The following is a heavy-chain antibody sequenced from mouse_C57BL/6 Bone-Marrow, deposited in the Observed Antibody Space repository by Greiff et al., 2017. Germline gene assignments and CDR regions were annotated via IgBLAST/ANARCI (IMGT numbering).Heavy chain of an antibody. CDR3: ARLGAQAFYYAMDY. CDR2: INSDGGST. D-gene: IGHD3-2*02. V-gene: IGHV5-2*01. CDR1: EYEFPSHD. J-gene: IGHJ4*01. Sequence: EVKLVESGGGLVQPGESLKLSCESNEYEFPSHDMSWVRKTPEKSLELVAAINSDGGSTYYPDTMERRFIISRDNTKKTLYLQMSSLRSGDTALYYCARLGAQAFYYAMDYWGQGTSVTVSS.